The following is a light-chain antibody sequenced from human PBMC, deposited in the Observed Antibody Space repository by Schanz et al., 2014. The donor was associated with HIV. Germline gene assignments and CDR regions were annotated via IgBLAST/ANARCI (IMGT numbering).Light chain of an antibody. V-gene: IGKV3D-15*01. CDR1: QSISNN. CDR2: DAS. Sequence: EIVMTQSPATLYVSPGEGATLSCRASQSISNNLAWYQHKPGQAPRLLIYDASNRATGIPARFSGSGSGTEFTLTISSLQSEDFAVYYCQQYNNWPATFGQGTKVEIK. J-gene: IGKJ1*01. CDR3: QQYNNWPAT.